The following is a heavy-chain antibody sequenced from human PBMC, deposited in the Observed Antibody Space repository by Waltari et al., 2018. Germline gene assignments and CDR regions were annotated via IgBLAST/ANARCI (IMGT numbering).Heavy chain of an antibody. J-gene: IGHJ3*02. CDR1: GGSFSGYY. CDR3: AREQFPPAFDI. Sequence: QVQLQQWGAGLLKPSETLSLTCAVYGGSFSGYYWSWIRQPPRKGLEWIGEINHSGSTNYNPSLKSRVTISVDTSKNQFSLKLSSVTAADTAVYYCAREQFPPAFDIWGQGTMVTVSS. D-gene: IGHD6-19*01. CDR2: INHSGST. V-gene: IGHV4-34*01.